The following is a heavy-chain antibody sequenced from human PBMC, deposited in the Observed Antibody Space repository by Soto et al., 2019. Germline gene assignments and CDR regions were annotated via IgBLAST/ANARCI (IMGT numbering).Heavy chain of an antibody. D-gene: IGHD3-9*01. J-gene: IGHJ3*01. CDR3: ARVVLTITRGAFDA. CDR2: ISHSGTS. Sequence: QVQLQESGPGLVKPSGTLSLTCAVSGGSISSSHWWTWVRQSPGKGLEYIGEISHSGTSNSNPSLKRRVALSVDKSKNHFSLTLTSVTAADTAVYYCARVVLTITRGAFDAWSQGTLVIVSS. V-gene: IGHV4-4*02. CDR1: GGSISSSHW.